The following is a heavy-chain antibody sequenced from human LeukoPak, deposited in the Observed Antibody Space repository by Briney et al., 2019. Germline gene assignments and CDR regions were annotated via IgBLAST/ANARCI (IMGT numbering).Heavy chain of an antibody. D-gene: IGHD6-13*01. Sequence: SETLSLTCTVSGSSISSGDYYWDWIRQPPGKGLEWIGSIHYSGVTYHNPSLKSRVTISVDTSKNQFSLKLSSVTAADMAVYYCAVNPMYSGSFGRGYFDFWGQGTLVAVSS. CDR1: GSSISSGDYY. CDR3: AVNPMYSGSFGRGYFDF. CDR2: IHYSGVT. J-gene: IGHJ4*02. V-gene: IGHV4-39*01.